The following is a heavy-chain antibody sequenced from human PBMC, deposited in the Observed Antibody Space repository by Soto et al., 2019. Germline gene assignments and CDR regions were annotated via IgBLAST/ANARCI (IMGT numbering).Heavy chain of an antibody. J-gene: IGHJ5*02. CDR1: GYTFTSYW. Sequence: GESLKISCQGSGYTFTSYWIAWVRQMPGKGLEWMAIVYPGDSDTRYSPSFQGHVTVSADKSISTAYLQWSSLKASDTAIYYCARAVSNGWYVAWGQGARVTVS. CDR2: VYPGDSDT. V-gene: IGHV5-51*01. CDR3: ARAVSNGWYVA. D-gene: IGHD6-25*01.